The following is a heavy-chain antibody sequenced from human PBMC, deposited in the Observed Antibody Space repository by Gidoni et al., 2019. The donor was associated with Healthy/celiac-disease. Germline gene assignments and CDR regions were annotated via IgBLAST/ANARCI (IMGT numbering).Heavy chain of an antibody. J-gene: IGHJ6*02. Sequence: VQLLESGGGLVQPGGSLRLFCAASGFTFTSYAMSCVRQAPGKGLEWVSGICGSGGSTYYADSVKGRFTISRDNSKNTLYLQMNSLRAEDTAVYYCAKDLGSYYYYGMDVWGQGTTVTVSS. D-gene: IGHD3-10*01. CDR3: AKDLGSYYYYGMDV. V-gene: IGHV3-23*01. CDR1: GFTFTSYA. CDR2: ICGSGGST.